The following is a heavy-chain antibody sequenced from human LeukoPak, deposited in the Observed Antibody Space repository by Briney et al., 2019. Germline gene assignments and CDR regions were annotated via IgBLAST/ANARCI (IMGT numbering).Heavy chain of an antibody. CDR1: GYTFTSYG. J-gene: IGHJ4*02. D-gene: IGHD3-9*01. Sequence: ASVKVSCKASGYTFTSYGISRVRQAPGQGLEWMGWISAYNGNTNYAQKLQGRVTMTTDTSTSTAYMELRSLRSDDTAVYYCARVRNYDILGTPDYWGQGTLVTVSS. V-gene: IGHV1-18*01. CDR2: ISAYNGNT. CDR3: ARVRNYDILGTPDY.